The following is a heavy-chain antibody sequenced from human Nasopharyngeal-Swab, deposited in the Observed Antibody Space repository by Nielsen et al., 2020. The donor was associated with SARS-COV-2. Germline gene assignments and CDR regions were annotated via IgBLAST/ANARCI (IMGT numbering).Heavy chain of an antibody. V-gene: IGHV3-48*03. CDR3: ARGWGIAARSGWFDP. CDR2: ISSSGSTI. J-gene: IGHJ5*02. Sequence: GESLKISCAASGFTFSSYEMNWVRQAPGKGLEWVSYISSSGSTIYYADSVKGRFTIPRDNAKNSLYLQMNSLRAEDTAVYYCARGWGIAARSGWFDPWGQGTLVTVSS. D-gene: IGHD6-6*01. CDR1: GFTFSSYE.